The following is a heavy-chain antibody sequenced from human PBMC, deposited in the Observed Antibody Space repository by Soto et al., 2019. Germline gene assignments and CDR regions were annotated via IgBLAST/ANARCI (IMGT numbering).Heavy chain of an antibody. J-gene: IGHJ4*02. V-gene: IGHV3-74*02. Sequence: EVQLVESGGGLVKPGGSLRLSCAASGFTFSNAWMSWVRQAPGKGLEWVGRINSDGSYINYADSVKGRFTTSRDNAKNMLYLQMNSLRAEDTALYYCVTGWADYWGQGALVTVSS. CDR1: GFTFSNAW. D-gene: IGHD1-26*01. CDR2: INSDGSYI. CDR3: VTGWADY.